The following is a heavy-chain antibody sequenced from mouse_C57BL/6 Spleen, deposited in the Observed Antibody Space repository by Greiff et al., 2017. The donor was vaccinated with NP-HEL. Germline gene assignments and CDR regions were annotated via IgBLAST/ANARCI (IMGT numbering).Heavy chain of an antibody. CDR1: GYAFSSYW. D-gene: IGHD1-1*01. CDR3: ARGGITTVVAHFDY. CDR2: IYPGDGDT. J-gene: IGHJ2*01. V-gene: IGHV1-80*01. Sequence: QVQLQQSGAELVKPGASVKISCKASGYAFSSYWMNWVKQRPGKGLEWIGKIYPGDGDTNYNGKFKGKATLTADKSSSPAYMQLSSLTSDDAAVYFCARGGITTVVAHFDYWGQGTTLTVSS.